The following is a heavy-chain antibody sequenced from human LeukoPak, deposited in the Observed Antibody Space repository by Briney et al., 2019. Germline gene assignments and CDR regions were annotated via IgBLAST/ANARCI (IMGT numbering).Heavy chain of an antibody. CDR1: GFTFSSYA. CDR3: ARDGERRLEPPTYYYYYYYMDV. D-gene: IGHD1-1*01. V-gene: IGHV3-64*01. CDR2: VSSNGGST. J-gene: IGHJ6*03. Sequence: GGSLRLSCAASGFTFSSYAMHWVRQAPGKGLEYISAVSSNGGSTYYANSVKGRFTISRDNSKNTLYLQMGSLRVEDMAVYYCARDGERRLEPPTYYYYYYYMDVWGKGTTVTVSS.